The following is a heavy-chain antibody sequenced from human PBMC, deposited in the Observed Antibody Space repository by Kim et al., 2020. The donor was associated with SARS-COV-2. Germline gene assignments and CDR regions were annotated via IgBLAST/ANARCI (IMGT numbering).Heavy chain of an antibody. CDR3: ARVGGFGDLFYGD. V-gene: IGHV1-3*01. J-gene: IGHJ4*02. D-gene: IGHD3-10*01. Sequence: YSQRFQGRVTITKDTSASTAYMELSSLRSEDTAVYYCARVGGFGDLFYGDWGQGTLVTVSS.